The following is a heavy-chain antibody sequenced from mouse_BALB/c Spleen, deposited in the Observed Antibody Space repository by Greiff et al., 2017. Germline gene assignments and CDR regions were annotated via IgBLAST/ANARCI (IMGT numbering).Heavy chain of an antibody. D-gene: IGHD2-3*01. V-gene: IGHV1S56*01. Sequence: QGQLKESGPELVKPGASVRISCKASGYTFTSYYIHWVKQRPGQGLEWIGWIYPGNVNTKYNEKLKGKATLTADKSSSTAYMQLSSLTSEDSAVYFCARGYDGYYYAMDYWGQGTSVTVSS. CDR3: ARGYDGYYYAMDY. J-gene: IGHJ4*01. CDR2: IYPGNVNT. CDR1: GYTFTSYY.